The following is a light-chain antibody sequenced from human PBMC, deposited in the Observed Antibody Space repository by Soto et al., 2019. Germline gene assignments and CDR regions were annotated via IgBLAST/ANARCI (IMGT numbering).Light chain of an antibody. CDR1: QSVSSSY. J-gene: IGKJ1*01. CDR3: QQFWT. V-gene: IGKV3-20*01. CDR2: GAS. Sequence: EIVLTQPPGTLSLSPGEIATLSCRASQSVSSSYLAWYQQKPGQAPRLLIYGASSRATGIPDRFSGSGSGTDFTLTISRLEPEDFAVYYCQQFWTFGQGTKVDIK.